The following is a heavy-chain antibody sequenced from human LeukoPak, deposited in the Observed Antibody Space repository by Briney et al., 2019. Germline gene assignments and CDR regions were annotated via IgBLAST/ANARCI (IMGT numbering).Heavy chain of an antibody. CDR2: ISYIGST. CDR1: GDSLSSHC. J-gene: IGHJ3*01. D-gene: IGHD4-17*01. Sequence: PSETLSLTCTVSGDSLSSHCWSWIRQSPGKGLEWIGYISYIGSTNYSPSLKSRVTISVDTSKNQFSLKLRSVTAADAAVYFCARDPTTVTKGLDLWGQGTVVTVSS. CDR3: ARDPTTVTKGLDL. V-gene: IGHV4-59*11.